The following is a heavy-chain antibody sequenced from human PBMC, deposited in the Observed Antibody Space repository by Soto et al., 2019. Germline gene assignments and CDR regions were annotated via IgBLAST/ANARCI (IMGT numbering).Heavy chain of an antibody. V-gene: IGHV1-18*01. CDR2: ISAYNGNT. D-gene: IGHD4-4*01. CDR3: ARVHGPINDYSNDYYYYYYYMDV. J-gene: IGHJ6*03. CDR1: GYTFTSYG. Sequence: ASVKVAWKASGYTFTSYGISWVRQAPGQGLEWMGWISAYNGNTNYAQKLQGRVTMTTDTSTSTAYMELRSLRSDDTAVYYCARVHGPINDYSNDYYYYYYYMDVWGKGTTVTVSS.